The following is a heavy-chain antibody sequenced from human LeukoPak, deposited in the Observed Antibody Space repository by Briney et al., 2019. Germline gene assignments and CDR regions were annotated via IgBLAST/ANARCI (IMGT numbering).Heavy chain of an antibody. Sequence: GRSLRLSCAASGFSFSSYGMHWVRQAPGKGLEWVAIISYDGSNKYYADSVKGRFTISRDSSKNTLYLQMNSLRAEDTAVYYCAKEGVRGAFYYFDYWGQGTLVTVSS. J-gene: IGHJ4*02. CDR2: ISYDGSNK. CDR3: AKEGVRGAFYYFDY. CDR1: GFSFSSYG. D-gene: IGHD3-10*01. V-gene: IGHV3-30*18.